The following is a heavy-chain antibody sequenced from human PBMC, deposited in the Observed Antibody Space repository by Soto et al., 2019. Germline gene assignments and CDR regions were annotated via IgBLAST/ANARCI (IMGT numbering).Heavy chain of an antibody. J-gene: IGHJ4*02. Sequence: EVQLLESGGGLVQPGGSLRLSCAASGFTFSSYAMSWVRQAPGKGMEWVSAISGSGGSTYYADSVKGRFTISRDNSKNTRYLQMNSLRAEDTAVYYCAKAHPYYDILTGIDYWGQGTLVTVSS. V-gene: IGHV3-23*01. CDR2: ISGSGGST. CDR3: AKAHPYYDILTGIDY. CDR1: GFTFSSYA. D-gene: IGHD3-9*01.